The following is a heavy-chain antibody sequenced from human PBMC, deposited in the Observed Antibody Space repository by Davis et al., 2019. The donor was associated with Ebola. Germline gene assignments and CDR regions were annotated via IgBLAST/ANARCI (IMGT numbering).Heavy chain of an antibody. CDR1: GFTFTENY. CDR3: VRGNIVATSGFDY. D-gene: IGHD5-12*01. Sequence: SVKVSCKTSGFTFTENYLHWVRQAPGQGLEWMGGIIPIFGTANYAQKFQGRVTITADESTSTAYMELSSLRSEDTAVYYCVRGNIVATSGFDYWGQGTLVTVSS. V-gene: IGHV1-69*13. J-gene: IGHJ4*02. CDR2: IIPIFGTA.